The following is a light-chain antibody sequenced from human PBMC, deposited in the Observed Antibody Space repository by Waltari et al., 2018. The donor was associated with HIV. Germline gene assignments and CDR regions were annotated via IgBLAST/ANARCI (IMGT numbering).Light chain of an antibody. J-gene: IGKJ4*01. CDR2: DAS. CDR1: QSLSSTY. V-gene: IGKV3-20*01. CDR3: QQYRSTPRT. Sequence: EIVMTQSPATLSLSPGESATLSCRASQSLSSTYLAWYQQKPGQPPRLLMYDASTRATGIPDRFSGSGSGTDFTLTISRLEPEDFAVYYCQQYRSTPRTFGGGTRVQIK.